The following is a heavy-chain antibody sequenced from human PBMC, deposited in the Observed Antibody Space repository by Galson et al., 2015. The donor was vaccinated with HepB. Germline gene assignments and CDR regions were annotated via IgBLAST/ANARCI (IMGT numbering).Heavy chain of an antibody. V-gene: IGHV1-2*02. J-gene: IGHJ4*02. CDR3: ARDRLQEGDY. CDR2: IHPNGGVT. D-gene: IGHD3-16*01. Sequence: SVKVSCRASGYTFTVYYIHWVRQAPGQGLEWMGCIHPNGGVTKYAQNFQGRVTMTRDTSINTAYMELSGLTSDDSAIYFCARDRLQEGDYWGQGTLLAVSS. CDR1: GYTFTVYY.